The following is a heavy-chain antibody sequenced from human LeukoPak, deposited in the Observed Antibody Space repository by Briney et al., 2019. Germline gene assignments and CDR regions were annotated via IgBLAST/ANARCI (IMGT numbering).Heavy chain of an antibody. CDR2: ISSSSSYI. J-gene: IGHJ6*02. CDR1: GFTFSSYT. CDR3: ARDPTPRYCSGGSCYTHYGMDV. Sequence: PGGPLRLSCAASGFTFSSYTMNWVRQAPGKGLECVSSISSSSSYIYYADSVKGRLTISRDNAKNSLYLQMNSLRAEDTAVYYCARDPTPRYCSGGSCYTHYGMDVWGQGTTVTVSS. D-gene: IGHD2-15*01. V-gene: IGHV3-21*01.